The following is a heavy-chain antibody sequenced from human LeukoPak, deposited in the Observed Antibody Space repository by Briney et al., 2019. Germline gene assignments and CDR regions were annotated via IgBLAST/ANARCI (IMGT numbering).Heavy chain of an antibody. CDR3: ARDRDCSSTSCYGIDY. D-gene: IGHD2-2*01. CDR2: IWYDGSNK. J-gene: IGHJ4*02. CDR1: GFTFSSYG. Sequence: GGSLRLSCAASGFTFSSYGMHWVRQAPGKGLEWVAVIWYDGSNKYYADSVKGRFTISRDNSKNTLYLQMNSLRAEDTAVYYCARDRDCSSTSCYGIDYWGQGTLVTVSS. V-gene: IGHV3-33*01.